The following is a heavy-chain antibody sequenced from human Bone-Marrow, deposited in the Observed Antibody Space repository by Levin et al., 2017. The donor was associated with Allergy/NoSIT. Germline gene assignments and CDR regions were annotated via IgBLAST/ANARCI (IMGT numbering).Heavy chain of an antibody. D-gene: IGHD6-6*01. CDR3: AKYYWSIAARPDFDY. CDR2: ISGSGGST. V-gene: IGHV3-23*01. J-gene: IGHJ4*02. CDR1: GFTFSSYA. Sequence: GGSLRLSCAASGFTFSSYAMSWVRQAPGKGLEWVSAISGSGGSTYYADSVKGRFTISRDNSKNTLYLQMTSLRAEDTAVYYCAKYYWSIAARPDFDYWGQGTLVTVSS.